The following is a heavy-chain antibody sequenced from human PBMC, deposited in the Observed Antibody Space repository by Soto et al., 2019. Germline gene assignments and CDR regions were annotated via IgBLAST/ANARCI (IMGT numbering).Heavy chain of an antibody. Sequence: QVQLVPTGAEVKKPGSSVTVSCKTSGGTFSTAAINWVRQAPGQGIAWMGWLIPVFGSPIYAQKFQGRIRITADESPSTAFMVLSSLRSEDTAVYYCTRVLGYTFEPGKTRYYAMDVWGQGTTVSVSS. V-gene: IGHV1-69*01. CDR3: TRVLGYTFEPGKTRYYAMDV. D-gene: IGHD5-18*01. CDR1: GGTFSTAA. J-gene: IGHJ6*02. CDR2: LIPVFGSP.